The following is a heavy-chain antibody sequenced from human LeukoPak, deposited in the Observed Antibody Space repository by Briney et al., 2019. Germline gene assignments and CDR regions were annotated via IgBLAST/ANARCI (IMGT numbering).Heavy chain of an antibody. D-gene: IGHD6-13*01. Sequence: SETLSLTCTVSGGSISSYYWSWIRQPPGKGLEWIGYIYYSGSTNYNPSLKSRVTISVDTSKNQFSLKLSSGTAADAAVYYCARVFSDSSSWYVVYWGQGTLVTVSS. CDR1: GGSISSYY. V-gene: IGHV4-59*01. J-gene: IGHJ4*02. CDR2: IYYSGST. CDR3: ARVFSDSSSWYVVY.